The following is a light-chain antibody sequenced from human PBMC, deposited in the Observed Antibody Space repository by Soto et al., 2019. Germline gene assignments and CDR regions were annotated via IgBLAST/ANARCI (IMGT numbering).Light chain of an antibody. CDR1: SSDVGSYNR. J-gene: IGLJ1*01. CDR2: EVN. V-gene: IGLV2-18*01. CDR3: SLYTSGSTYV. Sequence: QSVLTQPPSVSGSPGQSVTISCTGTSSDVGSYNRLSWYQQPPGTAPKLIMYEVNTRPSGVPDRFSGSKSGSTASLTISGLQADDEADYYCSLYTSGSTYVFGTGTKVTVL.